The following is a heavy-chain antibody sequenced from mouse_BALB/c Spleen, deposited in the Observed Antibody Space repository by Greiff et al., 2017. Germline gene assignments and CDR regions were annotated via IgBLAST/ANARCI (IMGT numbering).Heavy chain of an antibody. CDR3: ARATVVARYAMDY. D-gene: IGHD1-1*01. Sequence: QVHVKQSGAELVRPGSSVKISCKASGYAFSSYWMNWVKQRPGQGLEWIGQIYPGDGDTNYNGKFKGKATLTADKSSSTAYMQLSSLTSEDSAVYFCARATVVARYAMDYWGQGTSVTVSS. CDR2: IYPGDGDT. CDR1: GYAFSSYW. J-gene: IGHJ4*01. V-gene: IGHV1-80*01.